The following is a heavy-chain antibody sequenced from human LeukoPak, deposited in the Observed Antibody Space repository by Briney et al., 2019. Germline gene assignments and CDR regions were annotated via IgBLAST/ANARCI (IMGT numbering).Heavy chain of an antibody. D-gene: IGHD6-13*01. Sequence: SVKVSCKASGGTFSSYAISWVRQAPGQGLEWMGGIIPIFGTANYAQKFQGRVTITTDESTSTAYMELSSLRSEDTAVYYCARGGATKTGYSSSWYDYWGQGTLVTVSS. CDR3: ARGGATKTGYSSSWYDY. V-gene: IGHV1-69*05. J-gene: IGHJ4*02. CDR2: IIPIFGTA. CDR1: GGTFSSYA.